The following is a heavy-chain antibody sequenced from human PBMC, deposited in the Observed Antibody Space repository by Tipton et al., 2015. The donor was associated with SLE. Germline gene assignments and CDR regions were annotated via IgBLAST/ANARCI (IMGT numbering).Heavy chain of an antibody. Sequence: SSSTYFWGWIRQSPGKGLEWVTNIHQDGNEKYYVDSVKGRFTVSRDNAKNSLYLQMNSLRAEDTAIYYCARSLPATTDYFDYWGQGTLVTVSS. D-gene: IGHD1-7*01. CDR3: ARSLPATTDYFDY. CDR2: IHQDGNEK. CDR1: SSSTYF. V-gene: IGHV3-7*01. J-gene: IGHJ4*02.